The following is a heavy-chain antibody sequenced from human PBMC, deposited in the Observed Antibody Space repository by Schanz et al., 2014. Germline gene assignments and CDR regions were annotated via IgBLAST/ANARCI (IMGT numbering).Heavy chain of an antibody. CDR2: IYGGST. D-gene: IGHD3-10*01. CDR3: AKVGLYYYGSGFDY. J-gene: IGHJ4*02. CDR1: GFTVSSNY. Sequence: EVQLVESGGGLVQPGGSLRLSCAASGFTVSSNYMSWVRQAPGKGLEWVSFIYGGSTYYTDSVKGRFTISRDNSKNTLYLQMNSLRAEDTAVYYCAKVGLYYYGSGFDYWGQGTLVTVSS. V-gene: IGHV3-66*01.